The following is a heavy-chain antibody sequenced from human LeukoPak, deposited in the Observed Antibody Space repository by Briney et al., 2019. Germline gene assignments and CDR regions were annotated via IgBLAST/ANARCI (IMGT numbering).Heavy chain of an antibody. CDR1: GFTSSSYW. CDR3: ASGVGYSSSWYY. CDR2: IKEDGSEK. V-gene: IGHV3-7*01. Sequence: GGSLRLSSAASGFTSSSYWMSWVRQAPGKGLEWVAHIKEDGSEKYYVDSVKGRFTISRDNAKNSLYLQMNSLRAEDTAVYYCASGVGYSSSWYYWGQGTLVTVSS. J-gene: IGHJ4*02. D-gene: IGHD6-13*01.